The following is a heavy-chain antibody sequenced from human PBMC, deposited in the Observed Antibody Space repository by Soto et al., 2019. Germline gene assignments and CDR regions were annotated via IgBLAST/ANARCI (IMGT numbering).Heavy chain of an antibody. V-gene: IGHV3-66*01. J-gene: IGHJ6*02. Sequence: PGGSLRLSCAASGFIVSNSYMSWVRQAPGKGLEWVSVIYSGGSTFYGNSVKDRFTISRDNSKNTLYLQMNSLRAEDTAVYYCARDLDGYSGYDLDVWGQGTTVTVSS. D-gene: IGHD5-12*01. CDR2: IYSGGST. CDR3: ARDLDGYSGYDLDV. CDR1: GFIVSNSY.